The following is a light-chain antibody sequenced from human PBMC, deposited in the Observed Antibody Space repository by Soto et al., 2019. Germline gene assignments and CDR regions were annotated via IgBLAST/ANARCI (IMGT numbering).Light chain of an antibody. CDR3: QQYFSYPYT. V-gene: IGKV1-5*03. Sequence: DIQMTQSPSTLSAFVGDRVIMTCRASQSISTYLAWYQQKPGKAPKLLIYKASTLESGVPSRFSGSGSDTEFTLTISSLQPDDLATYYCQQYFSYPYTFGQGSKLEI. CDR1: QSISTY. J-gene: IGKJ2*01. CDR2: KAS.